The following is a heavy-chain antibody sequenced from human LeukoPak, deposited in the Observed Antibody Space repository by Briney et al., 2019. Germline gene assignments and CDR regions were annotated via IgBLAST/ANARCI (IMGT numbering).Heavy chain of an antibody. CDR2: IYHSGST. D-gene: IGHD3-16*02. Sequence: GSLRLSCAASGFTFSDYYMSWVRQPPGKGLEWIGEIYHSGSTNYNPSLKSRVTISVDKSKNQFSLKLSSVTAADTAVYYCARAYVWGSYRRGFDYWGQGTLVTVSS. CDR3: ARAYVWGSYRRGFDY. V-gene: IGHV4-4*02. J-gene: IGHJ4*02. CDR1: GFTFSDYY.